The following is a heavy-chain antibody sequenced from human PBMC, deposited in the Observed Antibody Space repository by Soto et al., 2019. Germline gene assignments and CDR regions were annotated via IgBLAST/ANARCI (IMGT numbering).Heavy chain of an antibody. CDR3: ARDSGHTERVVDYYGMDV. Sequence: QVQLVQSGAEVKKPGSSVKVSCKASGGTFSSYAISWVRQAPGQGLEWMGGIIPIFGTANYAQKFQGRVTITEDESTSTADMELSSLRSEDTAVYYCARDSGHTERVVDYYGMDVWGQGTTVTVSS. D-gene: IGHD2-2*01. CDR2: IIPIFGTA. V-gene: IGHV1-69*01. J-gene: IGHJ6*02. CDR1: GGTFSSYA.